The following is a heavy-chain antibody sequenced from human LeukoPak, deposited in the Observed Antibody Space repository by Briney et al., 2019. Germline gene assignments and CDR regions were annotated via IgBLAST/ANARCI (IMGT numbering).Heavy chain of an antibody. CDR1: VGSISSRSYY. CDR2: IYTSGST. Sequence: SQTLSLTCTVSVGSISSRSYYWSWIRQPAGKGLEWIGRIYTSGSTNYNPSLKSRVTISVDTSKNQFSLKLSSVTAADTAVYYCASHQSGGSSDDYWGQGTLVTVSS. V-gene: IGHV4-61*02. D-gene: IGHD6-13*01. J-gene: IGHJ4*02. CDR3: ASHQSGGSSDDY.